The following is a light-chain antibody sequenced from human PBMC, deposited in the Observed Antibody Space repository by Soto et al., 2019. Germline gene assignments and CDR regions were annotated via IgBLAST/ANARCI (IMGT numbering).Light chain of an antibody. Sequence: EILMTQSPATLSVSPGERATLSCGASQSVSSNLAWYQQKPGQAPRLLIYGASTRATGIPASFSGSGSATEFTLTISSLQSEDFAAYYCQQYNNWHPITFGHGTRLEIK. V-gene: IGKV3-15*01. CDR1: QSVSSN. J-gene: IGKJ5*01. CDR2: GAS. CDR3: QQYNNWHPIT.